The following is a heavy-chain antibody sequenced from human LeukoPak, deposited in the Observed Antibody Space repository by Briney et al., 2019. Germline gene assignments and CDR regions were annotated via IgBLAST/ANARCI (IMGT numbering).Heavy chain of an antibody. CDR3: ARDSNYDEVPFDP. CDR1: GGSISSGSYY. J-gene: IGHJ5*02. CDR2: IYTSGST. D-gene: IGHD3-3*01. V-gene: IGHV4-61*02. Sequence: SETLSLTCTVSGGSISSGSYYWSWIRQPAGKGLEWIGRIYTSGSTNYNPSLKSRVTISVDTSKNQFSLKLSSVTAADTAVYYCARDSNYDEVPFDPWGQGTLVTVSS.